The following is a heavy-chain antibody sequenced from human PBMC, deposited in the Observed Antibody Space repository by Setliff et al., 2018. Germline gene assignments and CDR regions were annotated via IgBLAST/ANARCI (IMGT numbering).Heavy chain of an antibody. D-gene: IGHD6-13*01. J-gene: IGHJ6*02. CDR3: TTDWAAAGTWYYYGMDV. Sequence: PGGSLRLSCAAPELIFSHTWMSWVRQAPGKGLEWVGRIKSKTDVGTTDYAAPVKGRFTISRDDSKNTLYLQMNSLKTEDTAVYYCTTDWAAAGTWYYYGMDVWGQGTTVTVSS. CDR1: ELIFSHTW. CDR2: IKSKTDVGTT. V-gene: IGHV3-15*01.